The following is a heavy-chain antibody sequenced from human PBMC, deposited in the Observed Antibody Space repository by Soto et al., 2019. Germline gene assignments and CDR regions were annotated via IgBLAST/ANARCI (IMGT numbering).Heavy chain of an antibody. J-gene: IGHJ4*02. Sequence: SETLSLTCAVSGGSISSYYWSWIRQPPGKGLEWIGYIYYSGSTNYNPSLKSRVTISVDKSKNQLSLKLSSVTAADTAVYYCARRYGDQFDYWGQGTLVTVSS. D-gene: IGHD4-17*01. CDR2: IYYSGST. V-gene: IGHV4-59*01. CDR1: GGSISSYY. CDR3: ARRYGDQFDY.